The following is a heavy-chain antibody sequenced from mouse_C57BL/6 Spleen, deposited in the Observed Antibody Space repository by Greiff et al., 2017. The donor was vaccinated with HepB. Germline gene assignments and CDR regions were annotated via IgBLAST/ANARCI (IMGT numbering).Heavy chain of an antibody. CDR2: IDPSDSYT. D-gene: IGHD2-3*01. CDR3: AREDGFAWFAY. J-gene: IGHJ3*01. CDR1: GYTFTSYW. Sequence: QVQLKQSGAELVKPGASVKLSCKASGYTFTSYWMQWVKQRPGQGLEWIGEIDPSDSYTNYNQKFKGKATLTVDTSSSTAYMQLSSLTSEDSAVYYCAREDGFAWFAYWGQGTLVTVSA. V-gene: IGHV1-50*01.